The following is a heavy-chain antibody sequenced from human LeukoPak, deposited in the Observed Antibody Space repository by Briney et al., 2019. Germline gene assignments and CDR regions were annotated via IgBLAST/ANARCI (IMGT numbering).Heavy chain of an antibody. Sequence: ASVKVSCKASGYTFTSYYMHWVRQAPGQGLEWMGIINPSGGSTSYAQKFQGRVTMTRDTSTSTVYMELSSLRSEDTAVYYCAREVGATGDSTLGFDYWGQRTLVTVSS. J-gene: IGHJ4*02. CDR3: AREVGATGDSTLGFDY. D-gene: IGHD1-26*01. V-gene: IGHV1-46*01. CDR2: INPSGGST. CDR1: GYTFTSYY.